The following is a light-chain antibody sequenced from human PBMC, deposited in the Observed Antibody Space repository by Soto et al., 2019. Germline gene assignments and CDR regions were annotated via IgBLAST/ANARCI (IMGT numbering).Light chain of an antibody. CDR3: QQYHTLPLT. CDR1: QDITGF. Sequence: DIQMTQSPSSVSASTGDRVTITCRASQDITGFLNWYQHKSGAAPKVLIYDATQLETGVPSRFSGRGSATYFSFTITSLQPEDVGTYYCQQYHTLPLTFGPGTKVEI. V-gene: IGKV1-33*01. J-gene: IGKJ3*01. CDR2: DAT.